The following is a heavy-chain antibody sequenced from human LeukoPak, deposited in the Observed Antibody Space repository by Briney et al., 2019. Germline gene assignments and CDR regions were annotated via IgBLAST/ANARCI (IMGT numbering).Heavy chain of an antibody. V-gene: IGHV5-51*01. Sequence: GGPLQISCQGSRSRFTNYWIGWVRQMSGNDLEGMGIISPSDSHTIYSPFCQGQVTISADKSISTAYLQWSSLKASDTAMYYCARLLYYDYVWGSYRYGRGSGGNWFDPWGQGTLVTVSS. D-gene: IGHD3-16*02. J-gene: IGHJ5*02. CDR3: ARLLYYDYVWGSYRYGRGSGGNWFDP. CDR2: ISPSDSHT. CDR1: RSRFTNYW.